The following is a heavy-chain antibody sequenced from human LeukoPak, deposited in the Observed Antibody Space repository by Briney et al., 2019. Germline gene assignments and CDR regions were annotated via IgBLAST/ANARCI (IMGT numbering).Heavy chain of an antibody. J-gene: IGHJ4*02. V-gene: IGHV1-2*02. D-gene: IGHD1-26*01. CDR1: GYTFTDYY. CDR2: INPNSGGT. Sequence: ASVKVSRKASGYTFTDYYMHWVRQAPGQGLEWLGWINPNSGGTSYAQKFQGRVTMTRDTSISTAYMEVSRLRSDDTAVYYCATMGATNFDHWGQGTLVTVSS. CDR3: ATMGATNFDH.